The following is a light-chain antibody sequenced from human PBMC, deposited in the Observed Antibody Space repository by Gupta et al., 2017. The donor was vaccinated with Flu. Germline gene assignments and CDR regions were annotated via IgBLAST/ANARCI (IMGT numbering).Light chain of an antibody. CDR3: QQYGNSPWT. Sequence: ERATLSCRTSQSVNSAYLAWYQQKPGQAPRLLIYGTSSRATGIPDRFSGSGSGTDFTLTISRLEPEDFAVYYCQQYGNSPWTFGQGTKVEIK. V-gene: IGKV3-20*01. J-gene: IGKJ1*01. CDR2: GTS. CDR1: QSVNSAY.